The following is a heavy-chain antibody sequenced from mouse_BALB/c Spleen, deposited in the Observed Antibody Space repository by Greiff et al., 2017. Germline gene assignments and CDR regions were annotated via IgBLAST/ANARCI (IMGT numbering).Heavy chain of an antibody. D-gene: IGHD1-1*01. J-gene: IGHJ2*01. CDR3: ARRSTVEDY. CDR1: GYAFTNYL. CDR2: INPGSGGT. V-gene: IGHV1-54*01. Sequence: QVQLKQSGAELVRPGTSVKVSCKASGYAFTNYLIEWVKQRPGQGLEWIGVINPGSGGTNYNEKFKGKATLTADKSSSTAYMQLSSLTSDDSAVYFCARRSTVEDYWGQGTTLTVSS.